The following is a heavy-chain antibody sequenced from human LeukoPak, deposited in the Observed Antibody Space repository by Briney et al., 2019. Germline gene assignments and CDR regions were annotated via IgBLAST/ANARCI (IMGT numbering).Heavy chain of an antibody. V-gene: IGHV7-4-1*02. J-gene: IGHJ4*02. Sequence: GASVKVSCKASGYTFTTYTMNWVRQAPGQGLEWMGWINTNTGNPTYTQGFTGRFVFSLDTSVSTAYLQISSLKAEDTAIYYCARAVGYCSDTACYLDYWGQGTLVTVSS. CDR1: GYTFTTYT. CDR3: ARAVGYCSDTACYLDY. CDR2: INTNTGNP. D-gene: IGHD2-15*01.